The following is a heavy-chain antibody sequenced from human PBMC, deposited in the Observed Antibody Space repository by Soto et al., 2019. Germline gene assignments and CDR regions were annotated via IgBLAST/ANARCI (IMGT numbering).Heavy chain of an antibody. CDR1: GYIFTSYV. CDR2: INAGNGNT. V-gene: IGHV1-3*01. CDR3: ARGNQELDY. J-gene: IGHJ4*02. D-gene: IGHD1-26*01. Sequence: GASVKVSCKATGYIFTSYVMHWVRQAPGQRLEWMGWINAGNGNTIYSPKYQGRVTITRDTSASAAHMDLSSLTSEDTAVYFCARGNQELDYWGQGTLVTVSS.